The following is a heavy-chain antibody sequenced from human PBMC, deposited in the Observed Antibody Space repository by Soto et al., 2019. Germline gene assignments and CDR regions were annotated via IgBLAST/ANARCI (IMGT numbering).Heavy chain of an antibody. CDR3: VKNYDSSGYSLPNAFDI. D-gene: IGHD3-22*01. Sequence: PGGSLRLSCSASGFTFSSYAMHWVRQAPGKGLEYVSAISSNGGSTYYADSVKGRFTISRDNSKNTLYLQMSSLRAEDTAVYYCVKNYDSSGYSLPNAFDIWSQGTMVTVSS. CDR2: ISSNGGST. V-gene: IGHV3-64D*06. J-gene: IGHJ3*02. CDR1: GFTFSSYA.